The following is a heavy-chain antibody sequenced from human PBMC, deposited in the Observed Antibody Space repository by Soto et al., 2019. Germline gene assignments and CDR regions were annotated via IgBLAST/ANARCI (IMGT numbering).Heavy chain of an antibody. CDR1: GFTFSSYS. Sequence: PGGSLRLSCAASGFTFSSYSMNWVRQAPGKGLEWVSSISSSSSYIYYADSVKGRFTISRDNAKNSLYLQMNSLRAEDTAVYYCARGLIRSSSLLRPFDYWGQGTLVTVSS. D-gene: IGHD6-13*01. CDR2: ISSSSSYI. J-gene: IGHJ4*02. CDR3: ARGLIRSSSLLRPFDY. V-gene: IGHV3-21*01.